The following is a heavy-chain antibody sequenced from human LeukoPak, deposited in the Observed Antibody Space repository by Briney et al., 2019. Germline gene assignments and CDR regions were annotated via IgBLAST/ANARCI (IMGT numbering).Heavy chain of an antibody. J-gene: IGHJ6*02. CDR1: GYTFTSYG. CDR2: ISAYNGNT. Sequence: ASVKVSCKASGYTFTSYGISWARQAPGQGLEWMGWISAYNGNTNYAQKLQGRVTMTTDTSTSTAYMELRSLRSDDTAVYYCAGATTAYYYYGMDVWGQGTTVTVSS. D-gene: IGHD1-26*01. CDR3: AGATTAYYYYGMDV. V-gene: IGHV1-18*01.